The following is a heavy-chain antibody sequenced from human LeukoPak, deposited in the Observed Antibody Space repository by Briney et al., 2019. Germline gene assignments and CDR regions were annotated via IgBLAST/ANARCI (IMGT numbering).Heavy chain of an antibody. J-gene: IGHJ4*02. Sequence: GASVKVSCKASGGTFSSYAISWVRQAPGQGLEWMGRIIPILGIANYAQKFQGRVTITADKSASTAYMELSSLRSEGTAVYYCARGPPTGATHFDYWGQGTLVTVSS. CDR1: GGTFSSYA. CDR2: IIPILGIA. V-gene: IGHV1-69*04. D-gene: IGHD1-26*01. CDR3: ARGPPTGATHFDY.